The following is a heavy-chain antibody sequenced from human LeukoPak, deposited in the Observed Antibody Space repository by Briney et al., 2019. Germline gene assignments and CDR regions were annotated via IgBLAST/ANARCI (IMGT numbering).Heavy chain of an antibody. J-gene: IGHJ4*02. V-gene: IGHV4-34*01. CDR3: ARSGKWLQLWPFLY. Sequence: KPSETLSLTCAVYGGSFSGYYWSWIRQPPGKGLEWIGEINYNGSTNHNPSLKSRVTISGDTSKKQFSLKLSSVAAADTAVYYCARSGKWLQLWPFLYWGQGILVTVSS. D-gene: IGHD5-18*01. CDR2: INYNGST. CDR1: GGSFSGYY.